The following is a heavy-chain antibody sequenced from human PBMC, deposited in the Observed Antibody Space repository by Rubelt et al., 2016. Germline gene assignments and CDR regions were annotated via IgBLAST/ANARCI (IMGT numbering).Heavy chain of an antibody. CDR2: INPNSGGT. Sequence: QVQLVQSGAEVKKPGASVKVSCKASGYTFTGYYMHWVRQAPGQGLEWMGWINPNSGGTTYSQKFQGRVTMTRDTSIRTAYMELSRLRSDDTAVYYCARGGGLLAFFDYWGQGTLVTVSS. V-gene: IGHV1-2*02. D-gene: IGHD2-15*01. CDR3: ARGGGLLAFFDY. CDR1: GYTFTGYY. J-gene: IGHJ4*02.